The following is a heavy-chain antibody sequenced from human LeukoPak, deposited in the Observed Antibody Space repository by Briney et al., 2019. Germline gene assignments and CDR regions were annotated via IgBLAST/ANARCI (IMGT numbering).Heavy chain of an antibody. D-gene: IGHD3-22*01. CDR1: GGTFSSYA. J-gene: IGHJ6*02. V-gene: IGHV1-69*04. Sequence: ASVKVSCKASGGTFSSYAISWVRQAPGQGLEWMGRIIPILGIANYAQKFQGRVTITADKSTSTAYMELSSLRPEDTAVYYCAGSSGHESIYYYYGMDVWGQGTTVTVSS. CDR3: AGSSGHESIYYYYGMDV. CDR2: IIPILGIA.